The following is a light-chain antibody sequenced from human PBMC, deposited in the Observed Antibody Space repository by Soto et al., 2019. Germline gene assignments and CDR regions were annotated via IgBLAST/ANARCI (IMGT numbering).Light chain of an antibody. CDR2: DAS. Sequence: DIQMTQSPSTLSASVGDGVTITCRASQNISVWLAWYQQRPGKAPKFLIYDASSLETGVPSRFSGSGSGTEFTLTIRSLQPDDFAPYYCQQYDSSYPTFGQGTKLEIK. CDR3: QQYDSSYPT. J-gene: IGKJ2*01. CDR1: QNISVW. V-gene: IGKV1-5*01.